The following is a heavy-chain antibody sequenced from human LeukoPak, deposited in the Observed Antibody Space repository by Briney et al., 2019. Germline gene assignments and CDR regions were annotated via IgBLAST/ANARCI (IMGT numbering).Heavy chain of an antibody. J-gene: IGHJ3*02. CDR1: GFTFNKYT. Sequence: PGGSLRLSCAASGFTFNKYTMHWVRRAPGKGLEWVGVVLYDGSKKNNADSVKGRFTISRDNSKNMMYVQMNSLRPEDTALYYCARDNWGGAFDIWGQGTMVTVSS. D-gene: IGHD7-27*01. V-gene: IGHV3-30*04. CDR3: ARDNWGGAFDI. CDR2: VLYDGSKK.